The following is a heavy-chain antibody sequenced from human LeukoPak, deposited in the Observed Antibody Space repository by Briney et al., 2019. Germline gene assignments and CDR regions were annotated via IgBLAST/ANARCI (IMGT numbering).Heavy chain of an antibody. J-gene: IGHJ4*02. CDR1: GYTFTAYY. CDR2: INPSSGGT. Sequence: ASVKVSCKASGYTFTAYYMHWVRQAPGQGLEWMGWINPSSGGTNYAQNFQGRVTMTRDTSISTAYMELSGLRSDDTAVYYCASDLWGVGPSLVGYYFDHWGQGTRVTVSS. D-gene: IGHD1-26*01. CDR3: ASDLWGVGPSLVGYYFDH. V-gene: IGHV1-2*02.